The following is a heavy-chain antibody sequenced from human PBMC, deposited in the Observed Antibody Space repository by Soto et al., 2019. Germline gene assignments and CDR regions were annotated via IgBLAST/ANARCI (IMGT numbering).Heavy chain of an antibody. J-gene: IGHJ4*02. D-gene: IGHD6-19*01. V-gene: IGHV4-39*01. CDR3: ADMRGQWLPRD. CDR1: GGSIRRSDYY. CDR2: INDGGNA. Sequence: QLQLQESGPGLVKPSETLALTCTVSGGSIRRSDYYWGWIRQPPGDGLEWIANINDGGNAYYNPSXRXXVTISVDTSRNQFSLKLRSVTAADTAVYYCADMRGQWLPRDWGQGILVTVSS.